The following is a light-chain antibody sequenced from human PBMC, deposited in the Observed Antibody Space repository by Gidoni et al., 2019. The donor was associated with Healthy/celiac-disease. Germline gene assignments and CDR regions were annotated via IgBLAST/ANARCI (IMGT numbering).Light chain of an antibody. V-gene: IGLV7-46*01. Sequence: QAVVTEEPSLTLSPGGTVTPTCGSSTGDVTSGHYPYWFQQKPGPAPRTLIYDNSNKHSWTPARSSGSLLGGKAGLTLSGAEPQDEAEYSCFLSYSGARPYVVFGGGTQLTVL. J-gene: IGLJ2*01. CDR2: DNS. CDR3: FLSYSGARPYVV. CDR1: TGDVTSGHY.